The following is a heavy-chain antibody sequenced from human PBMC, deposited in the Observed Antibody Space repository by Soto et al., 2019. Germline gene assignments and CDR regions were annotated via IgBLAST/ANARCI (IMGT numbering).Heavy chain of an antibody. V-gene: IGHV3-23*01. Sequence: PGGSLRLSCAASGFTFSSYAMHWVRQAPGKGLEWVSLIRGVAGSTHYADSVKGRFTISKDNSKNMLYLEMNSLRGDDTAVYFCVKGAWLDYWGQGSMVTVSS. CDR2: IRGVAGST. J-gene: IGHJ4*02. CDR1: GFTFSSYA. CDR3: VKGAWLDY.